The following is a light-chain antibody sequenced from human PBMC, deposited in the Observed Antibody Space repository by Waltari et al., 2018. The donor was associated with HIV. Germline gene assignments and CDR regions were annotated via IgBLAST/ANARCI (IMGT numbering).Light chain of an antibody. J-gene: IGLJ3*02. V-gene: IGLV1-44*01. Sequence: QSVLTQPPSASGAPGQRVTIYCSGSNSNIGKYNVNWYQQRPGTAPTLLIYSSDQRPSGVPDRFSGSKSGTSASLAITGLQSEDEADYYCAAWDDSVDGPWVFGGGTRLTVL. CDR1: NSNIGKYN. CDR2: SSD. CDR3: AAWDDSVDGPWV.